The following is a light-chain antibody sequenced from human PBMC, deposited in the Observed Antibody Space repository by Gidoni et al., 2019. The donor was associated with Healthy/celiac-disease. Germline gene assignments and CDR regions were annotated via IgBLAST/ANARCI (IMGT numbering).Light chain of an antibody. CDR3: QQSYSTPLYT. J-gene: IGKJ2*01. V-gene: IGKV1-39*01. Sequence: DIQITQAPSSLSASVGDRFTITCRASQSISSYLNWYQQKPGKAPKLLIYAASSLQSGVPSRFSGSGSGTDFTLTISSLQPEDFATYYCQQSYSTPLYTFGQGTKLEIK. CDR2: AAS. CDR1: QSISSY.